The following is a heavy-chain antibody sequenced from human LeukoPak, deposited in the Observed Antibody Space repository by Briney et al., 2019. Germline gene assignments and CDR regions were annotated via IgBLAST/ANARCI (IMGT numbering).Heavy chain of an antibody. D-gene: IGHD3-22*01. Sequence: PGESLRLFCAASGFTFSSHGMHWVRQAPGKGLEGVAVIWYDGSNKYYADSVKGRFTISRDNSKNTLYLQMNSLRAEDTAVYYCAKEYYDSSGCLDYWGQGTLVTVSS. CDR2: IWYDGSNK. CDR1: GFTFSSHG. CDR3: AKEYYDSSGCLDY. J-gene: IGHJ4*02. V-gene: IGHV3-33*06.